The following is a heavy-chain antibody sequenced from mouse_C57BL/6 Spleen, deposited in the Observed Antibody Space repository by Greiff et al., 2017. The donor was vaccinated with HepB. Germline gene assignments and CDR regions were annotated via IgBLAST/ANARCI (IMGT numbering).Heavy chain of an antibody. J-gene: IGHJ4*01. CDR2: IDPSDSYT. Sequence: QVQLKQPGAELVKPGASVKLSCKASGYTFTSYWMQWVKQRPGQGLEWIGEIDPSDSYTNYNQKFKGKATLTVDTSSSTAYMQLSSLTSEDSAVYYCARPLLLGAMDYWGQGTSVTVSS. D-gene: IGHD1-2*01. CDR1: GYTFTSYW. V-gene: IGHV1-50*01. CDR3: ARPLLLGAMDY.